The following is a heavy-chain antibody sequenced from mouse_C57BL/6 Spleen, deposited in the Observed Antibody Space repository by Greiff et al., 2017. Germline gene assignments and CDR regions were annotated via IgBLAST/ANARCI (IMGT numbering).Heavy chain of an antibody. V-gene: IGHV1-64*01. Sequence: QVQLKQPGAELVKPGASVKLSCKASGYTFTSYWMHWVKQRPGQGLEWIGMIHPNSGSTNYNEKFKSKATLTVDKSSSTAYMQLSSLTSEDSAVYYCARLGPNWIAYWGQGTLVTVSA. CDR2: IHPNSGST. CDR1: GYTFTSYW. J-gene: IGHJ3*01. CDR3: ARLGPNWIAY.